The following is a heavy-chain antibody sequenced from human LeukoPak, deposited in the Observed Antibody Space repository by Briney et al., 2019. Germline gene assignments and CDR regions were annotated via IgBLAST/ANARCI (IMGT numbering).Heavy chain of an antibody. CDR1: GYTFTNYA. Sequence: ASVKVSCKASGYTFTNYAMNWVRQPRGQGLEWMGWINTNTGNPTYAQGFTGRFVFSLDSPVSTAYLQISSLKAEDTAMYYCARRSMVQHLDVWGKGTTVTVSS. CDR2: INTNTGNP. D-gene: IGHD3-10*01. CDR3: ARRSMVQHLDV. J-gene: IGHJ6*04. V-gene: IGHV7-4-1*02.